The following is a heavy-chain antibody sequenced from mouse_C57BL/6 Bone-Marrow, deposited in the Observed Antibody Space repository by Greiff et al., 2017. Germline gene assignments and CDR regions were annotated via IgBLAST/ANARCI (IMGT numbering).Heavy chain of an antibody. CDR2: SRNKANDYTT. V-gene: IGHV7-1*01. J-gene: IGHJ2*01. Sequence: EVMLVESGGGLVQPGRSLRLSCATSGFTFSDFYMEWVRQAPGKGLEWIAASRNKANDYTTEYSASGKGRFIVSRDTPQSILYLQMNALRAEDTAIYYCARDLGRGYFDYWGQGTTLTVSS. D-gene: IGHD4-1*01. CDR3: ARDLGRGYFDY. CDR1: GFTFSDFY.